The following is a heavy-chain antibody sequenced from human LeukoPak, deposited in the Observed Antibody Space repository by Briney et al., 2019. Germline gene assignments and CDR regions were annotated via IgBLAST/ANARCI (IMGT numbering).Heavy chain of an antibody. V-gene: IGHV4-4*02. CDR2: IYHSGST. Sequence: SGALSLTCAVSGGSISSSNWWSWVRQPPGKGLEWIGEIYHSGSTNYNTSLKRRVTISVDNFKKHFYLKRGAVTAADTALDYCARARFIPAATIFDHWPQGTLLPVST. CDR1: GGSISSSNW. J-gene: IGHJ4*02. CDR3: ARARFIPAATIFDH. D-gene: IGHD6-13*01.